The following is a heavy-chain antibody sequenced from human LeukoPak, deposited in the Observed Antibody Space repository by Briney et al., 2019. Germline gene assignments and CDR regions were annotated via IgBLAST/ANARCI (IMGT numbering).Heavy chain of an antibody. CDR1: GFXFSSYA. J-gene: IGHJ6*02. D-gene: IGHD1-26*01. V-gene: IGHV3-30-3*02. CDR2: TSYDGSNK. CDR3: AKMGWGDGYYYFYGMDV. Sequence: GGSLRLSCAASGFXFSSYAIHWVRQAPGKGLEWVAVTSYDGSNKYYADSVKGRFTISRDNSKNTLYLQMNSLGAEDTAVYYCAKMGWGDGYYYFYGMDVWGQGTTVTVSS.